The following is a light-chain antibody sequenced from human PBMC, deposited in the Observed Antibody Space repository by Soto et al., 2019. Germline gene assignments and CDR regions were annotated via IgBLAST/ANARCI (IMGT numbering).Light chain of an antibody. Sequence: IQLTQSPASLSASVGERVTITCRASQDIRGALAWYQQSPGEAPQLLIYDASTLESGVPSRFSVSSSGTHFTLTLSSLQPEDFATYYWQQFLSYPITFGQGTRLEI. CDR1: QDIRGA. CDR2: DAS. J-gene: IGKJ5*01. CDR3: QQFLSYPIT. V-gene: IGKV1-13*02.